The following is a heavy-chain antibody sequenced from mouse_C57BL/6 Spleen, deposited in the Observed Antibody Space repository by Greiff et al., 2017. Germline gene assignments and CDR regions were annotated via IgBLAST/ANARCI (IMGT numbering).Heavy chain of an antibody. V-gene: IGHV1-7*01. CDR3: ERDSSGHDYLDY. D-gene: IGHD3-2*02. CDR2: INPSSGYT. Sequence: QVQLKQSGAELAKPGASVKLSCKASGYTFTSYWMHWVKQRPGQGLEWIGYINPSSGYTKYNQKFKDKATLTADKSSSTAYMQLSSLTYEDSAVNYCERDSSGHDYLDYWGKGTTLTVSS. CDR1: GYTFTSYW. J-gene: IGHJ2*01.